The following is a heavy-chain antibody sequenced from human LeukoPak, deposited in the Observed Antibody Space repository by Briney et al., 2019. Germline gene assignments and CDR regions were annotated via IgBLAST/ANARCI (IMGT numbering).Heavy chain of an antibody. J-gene: IGHJ3*02. CDR2: INWNGGST. Sequence: PGGSLRLSCAASGFTFSIYAMSWVRQAPGKGLEWVSGINWNGGSTGYADSVKGRFTISRDNAKNSLYLQMNSLRAEDTALYYCARPVRGGSYSHAFDIWGQGTMVTVSS. D-gene: IGHD1-26*01. CDR1: GFTFSIYA. V-gene: IGHV3-20*04. CDR3: ARPVRGGSYSHAFDI.